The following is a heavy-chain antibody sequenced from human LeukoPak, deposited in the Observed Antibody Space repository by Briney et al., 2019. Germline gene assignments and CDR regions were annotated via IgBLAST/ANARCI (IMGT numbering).Heavy chain of an antibody. CDR1: GGSISSSSYY. Sequence: PSETLSLTCTVSGGSISSSSYYWGWIRQPPGKGLEWIGSIYYSGSTYYNPSLKSRVTISVDTSKNQFSLKLSSVTAADTAVYYCASGPLGYSSSSYYYYYMDVWGKGTTVTVSS. J-gene: IGHJ6*03. V-gene: IGHV4-39*01. CDR2: IYYSGST. D-gene: IGHD6-6*01. CDR3: ASGPLGYSSSSYYYYYMDV.